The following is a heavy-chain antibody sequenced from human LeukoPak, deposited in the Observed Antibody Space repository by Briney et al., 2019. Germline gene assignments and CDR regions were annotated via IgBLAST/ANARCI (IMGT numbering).Heavy chain of an antibody. CDR3: ARAWFGEFSNWFDP. CDR1: GYTFTSYG. V-gene: IGHV1-69*06. Sequence: SVKVSCKASGYTFTSYGISWVRQAPGQGLEWMGGIIPIFGTANYAQKFQGRVTITADKSTSTAYMELRSLRSDDTAVYYCARAWFGEFSNWFDPWGQGTLVTVSS. CDR2: IIPIFGTA. D-gene: IGHD3-10*01. J-gene: IGHJ5*02.